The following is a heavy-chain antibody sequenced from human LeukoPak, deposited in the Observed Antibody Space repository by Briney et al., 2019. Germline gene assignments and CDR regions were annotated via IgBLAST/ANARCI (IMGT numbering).Heavy chain of an antibody. CDR1: GYSISSGYY. Sequence: SSETLSLTCGVSGYSISSGYYWGWIRQPPGKGLEWIGSIYHSGSTYYNPSLKSRVTISVDTPKNEFSLKLSSVTAADTAVFYCARVGYSYGYLAYWGQGTLVTVFS. CDR2: IYHSGST. J-gene: IGHJ4*02. D-gene: IGHD5-18*01. V-gene: IGHV4-38-2*01. CDR3: ARVGYSYGYLAY.